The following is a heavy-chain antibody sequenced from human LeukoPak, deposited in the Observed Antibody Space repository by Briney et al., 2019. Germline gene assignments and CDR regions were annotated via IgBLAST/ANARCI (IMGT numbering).Heavy chain of an antibody. V-gene: IGHV1-8*01. CDR3: AVGWELPDAFDM. Sequence: GASVKVSCKAPGYTFTSYDINWVRQATGQGLEWMGWMNPNSGNTGYAQKFQGRVTITRNTSISTAYMELSSLRSEDTAVYYCAVGWELPDAFDMWGQGTMVTVSS. CDR1: GYTFTSYD. CDR2: MNPNSGNT. J-gene: IGHJ3*02. D-gene: IGHD1-26*01.